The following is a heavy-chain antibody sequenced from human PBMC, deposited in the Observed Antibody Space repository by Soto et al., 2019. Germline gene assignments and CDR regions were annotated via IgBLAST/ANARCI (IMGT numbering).Heavy chain of an antibody. CDR1: GDIFSNYT. CDR2: IIPILDVA. V-gene: IGHV1-69*02. D-gene: IGHD3-10*01. Sequence: QVQLVQSGAEVKKPGSSVTVSCKASGDIFSNYTISWVRQAPVQGLEWMGRIIPILDVANYPLRFQGRVTITADKSTSTVYMELSSLRSEDTAIYYCARVTTDSGSYEGDYYMEVWGKGTTVTVSS. J-gene: IGHJ6*03. CDR3: ARVTTDSGSYEGDYYMEV.